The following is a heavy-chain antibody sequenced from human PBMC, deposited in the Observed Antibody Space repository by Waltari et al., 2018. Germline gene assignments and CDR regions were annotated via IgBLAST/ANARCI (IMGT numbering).Heavy chain of an antibody. V-gene: IGHV4-39*01. CDR2: IYYSGST. CDR3: ARSTAAGTFWFDP. CDR1: GGSIISSSYY. Sequence: QLQLQESGPGLVKPSETLSLTCTVSGGSIISSSYYWGWIRQPPGKGLEWIGSIYYSGSTYHNPSLKSRVTIAVDTSKNQFSLKLSSVTAADTAVYYCARSTAAGTFWFDPWGQGTLVTVSS. J-gene: IGHJ5*02. D-gene: IGHD6-13*01.